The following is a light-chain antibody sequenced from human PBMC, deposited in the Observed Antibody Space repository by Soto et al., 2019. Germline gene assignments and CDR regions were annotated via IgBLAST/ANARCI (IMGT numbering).Light chain of an antibody. CDR1: QSIGRF. J-gene: IGKJ1*01. CDR2: DAS. Sequence: DIQMTQSPSTLSASVGDRVTITCRASQSIGRFLAWYQHQTGNAPKLLIYDASTLESGVPSRFSGTGSGTEFPFSITSLQPEDFGTYYCQQCYMGWTFGQGTKVDFK. V-gene: IGKV1-5*01. CDR3: QQCYMGWT.